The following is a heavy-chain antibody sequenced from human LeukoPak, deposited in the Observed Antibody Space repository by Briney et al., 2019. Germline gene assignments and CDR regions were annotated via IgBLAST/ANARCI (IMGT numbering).Heavy chain of an antibody. CDR1: GGSISSTSYY. CDR2: IYYSGST. V-gene: IGHV4-39*07. CDR3: AREPAAVVVVAATPIGIDP. D-gene: IGHD2-15*01. Sequence: SETLSLTCTVSGGSISSTSYYWGWIRQPPGKGLEWIGNIYYSGSTYYNPSLKSRVTISVDTSKNQFSLKLSSVTAADTAVYYCAREPAAVVVVAATPIGIDPWGQGTLVTVSS. J-gene: IGHJ5*02.